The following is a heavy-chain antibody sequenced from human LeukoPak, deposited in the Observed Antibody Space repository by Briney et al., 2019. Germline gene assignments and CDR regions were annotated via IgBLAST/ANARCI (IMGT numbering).Heavy chain of an antibody. CDR1: GGSFSGYY. CDR3: VSYGGYPEEYYFDY. Sequence: PSETLSLTCAVYGGSFSGYYWSWIRQPPGKGLEWIGYIYYSGSTNYNPSLKSRVTISVDTSKNQFSLKLSSVTAADTAVYYCVSYGGYPEEYYFDYWGQGTLVTVSS. D-gene: IGHD4-17*01. J-gene: IGHJ4*02. CDR2: IYYSGST. V-gene: IGHV4-59*01.